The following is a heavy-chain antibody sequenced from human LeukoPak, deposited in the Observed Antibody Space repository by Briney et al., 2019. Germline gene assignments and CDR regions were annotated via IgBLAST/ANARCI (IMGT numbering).Heavy chain of an antibody. J-gene: IGHJ4*02. CDR3: ARTDYGDYTTFDY. CDR1: GFTFSSYG. Sequence: GGSLRLSCAASGFTFSSYGMHWVRQAPGKGLEPVAVIWYDGSNKYYADTVKGRFTISRDNSKNTLYLQMNSLRAEDTAVYYCARTDYGDYTTFDYWGQGTLVTVSS. CDR2: IWYDGSNK. V-gene: IGHV3-33*01. D-gene: IGHD4-17*01.